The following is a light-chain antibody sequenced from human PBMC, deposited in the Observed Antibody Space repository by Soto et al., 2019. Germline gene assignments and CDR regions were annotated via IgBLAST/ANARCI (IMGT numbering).Light chain of an antibody. V-gene: IGKV3-15*01. J-gene: IGKJ4*01. CDR1: QSVSSN. Sequence: EIVMTQSPATLSVSPGERATLSCGASQSVSSNLAWYQQKPGQAPRLLIYGASTRATGVPARFSGSGSGTEFTLTISSLRSEDYAVYYCQQYHKWPPLTFGGGTKVDIK. CDR3: QQYHKWPPLT. CDR2: GAS.